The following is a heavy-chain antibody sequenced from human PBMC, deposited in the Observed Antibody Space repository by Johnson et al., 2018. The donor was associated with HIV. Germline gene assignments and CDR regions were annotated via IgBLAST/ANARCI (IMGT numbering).Heavy chain of an antibody. V-gene: IGHV3-30*19. CDR2: ISYDGSNK. D-gene: IGHD3-9*01. J-gene: IGHJ3*02. CDR1: GFTFSSYG. Sequence: QVQLVESGGGVVQPGRSLRLSCVASGFTFSSYGMHWVRQAPGRGLEWVAVISYDGSNKYYADSVKGQFTISRDNSKKTLYLQMNGLRAEDTAVYYCAKGLRYFDWLGANDACDIWGQGTMVTVSS. CDR3: AKGLRYFDWLGANDACDI.